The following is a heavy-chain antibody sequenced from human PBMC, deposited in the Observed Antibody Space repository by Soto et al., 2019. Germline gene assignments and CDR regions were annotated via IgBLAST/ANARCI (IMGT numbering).Heavy chain of an antibody. D-gene: IGHD1-7*01. CDR2: IIPIFGTA. Sequence: SVKVSSEASGGTFSSYAISWVRQAPGQGLEWMGGIIPIFGTANYAQKFQGRVTITADESTSTAYMELSSLRSEDTAVYYCARGGQTGTTYYYYYGMDVWGQGTTVTVAS. V-gene: IGHV1-69*13. CDR3: ARGGQTGTTYYYYYGMDV. J-gene: IGHJ6*02. CDR1: GGTFSSYA.